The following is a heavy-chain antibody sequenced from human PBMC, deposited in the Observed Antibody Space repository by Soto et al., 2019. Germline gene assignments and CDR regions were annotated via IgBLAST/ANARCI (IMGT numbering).Heavy chain of an antibody. J-gene: IGHJ4*02. CDR3: ARRDFRRYYFDY. CDR1: GGSFSGYY. Sequence: SETLSLTCAVYGGSFSGYYWSWIRQPPGKGLEWIGEINHSGSTNYNPSLKSRVTISVDTSKNQFSLKLSSVTAADTAVYYCARRDFRRYYFDYWGQGTLVTVSS. V-gene: IGHV4-34*01. D-gene: IGHD3-3*01. CDR2: INHSGST.